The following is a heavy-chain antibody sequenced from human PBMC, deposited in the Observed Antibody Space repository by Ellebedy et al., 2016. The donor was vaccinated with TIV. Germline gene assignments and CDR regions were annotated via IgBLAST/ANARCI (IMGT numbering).Heavy chain of an antibody. D-gene: IGHD2-8*01. Sequence: MPSETLSLTCTVSGASISAYYWSWIRQPPGKGLEWVGYISYRGNTNYNPSLKSRITISLDTSKNRFSLKLTSVTAADTAVYYCARVNGYFDHWGQGTLVTVSS. CDR1: GASISAYY. V-gene: IGHV4-59*01. CDR3: ARVNGYFDH. J-gene: IGHJ4*02. CDR2: ISYRGNT.